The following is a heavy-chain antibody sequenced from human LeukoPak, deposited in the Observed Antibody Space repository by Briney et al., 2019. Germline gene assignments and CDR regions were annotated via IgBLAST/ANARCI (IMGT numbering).Heavy chain of an antibody. CDR1: EFTFSSYW. J-gene: IGHJ4*02. V-gene: IGHV3-74*03. CDR2: IDSGGSRT. CDR3: VRDRTAAAGEFDY. Sequence: HPGGSLRLSCVAAEFTFSSYWMHWVRQAPGKGLVWVSRIDSGGSRTKYADSVKGRFTISRDNAENTLYLQLNSLRADDTAVYYCVRDRTAAAGEFDYWGQGTLVTVSS. D-gene: IGHD6-13*01.